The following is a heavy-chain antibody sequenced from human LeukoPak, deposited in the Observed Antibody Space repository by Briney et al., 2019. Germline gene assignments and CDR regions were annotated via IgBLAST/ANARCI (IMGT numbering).Heavy chain of an antibody. CDR3: ARGWRYYGSGYYFDY. CDR1: GGSFSGYY. J-gene: IGHJ4*02. Sequence: SETLSLTCAVYGGSFSGYYWSWIRQPPGKGLEWIGEINHSGSTNYNPSLKSRVTISVDTSKNQFSLKLSSVTAADTAVYYCARGWRYYGSGYYFDYWGQGTLVTVSS. D-gene: IGHD3-10*01. CDR2: INHSGST. V-gene: IGHV4-34*01.